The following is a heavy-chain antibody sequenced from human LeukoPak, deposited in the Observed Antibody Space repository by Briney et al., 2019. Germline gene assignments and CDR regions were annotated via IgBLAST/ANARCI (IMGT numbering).Heavy chain of an antibody. D-gene: IGHD6-13*01. CDR1: GGSISSYY. CDR3: VRHYSRYLDY. J-gene: IGHJ4*02. CDR2: ISYSGST. V-gene: IGHV4-59*01. Sequence: SETLSLTCTVSGGSISSYYWSWIRQPPGKGLEWIGYISYSGSTNYNPSLQSRVTISLDMSKNEFSLKLSSVTAADTAVYHCVRHYSRYLDYWGQGILVTVSS.